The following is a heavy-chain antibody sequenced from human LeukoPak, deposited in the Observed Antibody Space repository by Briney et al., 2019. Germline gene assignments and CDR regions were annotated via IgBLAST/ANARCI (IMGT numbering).Heavy chain of an antibody. CDR3: ARGPYSYDSSGAFDF. Sequence: SETLSLTCTVSGDSISSGDYYWSWIWQPAGKGLEWIGRISSSGSTNYNPSLKSRVTISVDTSKNQFSLKLSSVTAADTAVYFCARGPYSYDSSGAFDFWGQGTMVTVSS. CDR2: ISSSGST. D-gene: IGHD3-22*01. J-gene: IGHJ3*01. V-gene: IGHV4-61*02. CDR1: GDSISSGDYY.